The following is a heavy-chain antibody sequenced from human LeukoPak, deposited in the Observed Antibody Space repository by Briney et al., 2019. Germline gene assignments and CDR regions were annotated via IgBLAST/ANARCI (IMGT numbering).Heavy chain of an antibody. V-gene: IGHV4-4*09. Sequence: SETLSLTRTVSGDSISSYYWSWIRQPPGKGLEWIGFIYSSGSANYSPSLRSRVTMSVDMSKNQFSLKLRSVTAADTAVYYCARQGAVDVWGQGTMVIVSS. CDR3: ARQGAVDV. CDR2: IYSSGSA. CDR1: GDSISSYY. J-gene: IGHJ3*01.